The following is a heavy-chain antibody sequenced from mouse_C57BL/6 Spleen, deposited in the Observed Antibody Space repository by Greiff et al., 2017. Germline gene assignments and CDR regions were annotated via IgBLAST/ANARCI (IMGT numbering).Heavy chain of an antibody. Sequence: QVQLQQPGAELVMPGASVKVSCKASGYTFTSYWMHWVKQRPGQGLEWIGEIDPSDSDTNYNQKFKGKATLTVDKSSSTAYMQLRSLTSEDSAVFSSASDSSYSGFRYAMDYWGQGTSVTVSS. V-gene: IGHV1-74*01. CDR1: GYTFTSYW. CDR3: ASDSSYSGFRYAMDY. D-gene: IGHD2-10*01. J-gene: IGHJ4*01. CDR2: IDPSDSDT.